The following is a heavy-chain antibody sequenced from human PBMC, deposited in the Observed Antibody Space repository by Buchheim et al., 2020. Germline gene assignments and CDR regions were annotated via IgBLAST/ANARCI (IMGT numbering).Heavy chain of an antibody. D-gene: IGHD5-18*01. V-gene: IGHV4-34*01. CDR2: INHSGST. J-gene: IGHJ6*02. Sequence: QVQLQQWGAGLLKPSETLSLTCAVYGGSFSGYYWSWIRQPPGKGLEWIGEINHSGSTNYNPSLKSRVTISVEPSKNQFSLKLSSVTAADTAVYYCARTFGGYSYGSYYYGMDVWGQGTT. CDR1: GGSFSGYY. CDR3: ARTFGGYSYGSYYYGMDV.